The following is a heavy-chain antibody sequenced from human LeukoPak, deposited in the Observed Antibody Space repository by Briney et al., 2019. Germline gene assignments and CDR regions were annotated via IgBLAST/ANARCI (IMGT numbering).Heavy chain of an antibody. D-gene: IGHD3-10*01. Sequence: SETLSLTCTVSGGSISSYYWSWIRQPAGKGLEWIGRIYTSGSTNYNPSLKSRVTISVDTSKNQFSLKLSSVTAADTAVYYCAREGVDGSGSYYNVYYMDVWGKGTTVTVSS. CDR1: GGSISSYY. J-gene: IGHJ6*03. CDR3: AREGVDGSGSYYNVYYMDV. CDR2: IYTSGST. V-gene: IGHV4-4*07.